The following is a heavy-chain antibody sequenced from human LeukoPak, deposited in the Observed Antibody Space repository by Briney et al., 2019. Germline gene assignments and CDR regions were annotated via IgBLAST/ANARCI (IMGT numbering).Heavy chain of an antibody. Sequence: SETLPLTCTVSGGSISSYYWSWIRQPPGKGLEWIGYVYYSGSTNYNPSLKSRVTISVDTSKNHFSLKLSSVTAADTAVYYCARVRDNSGYYPFDYWGQGILVTVSS. CDR2: VYYSGST. CDR3: ARVRDNSGYYPFDY. V-gene: IGHV4-59*01. J-gene: IGHJ4*02. CDR1: GGSISSYY. D-gene: IGHD3-22*01.